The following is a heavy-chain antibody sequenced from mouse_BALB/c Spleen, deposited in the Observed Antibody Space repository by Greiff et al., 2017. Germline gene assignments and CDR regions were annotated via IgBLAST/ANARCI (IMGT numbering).Heavy chain of an antibody. Sequence: LQQPGSELVRPGASVKLSCKASGYTFTSYWMHWVKQRPGQGLEWIGNIYPGSGSTNYDEKFKSKATLTVDTSSSTAYMQLSSLTSEDSAVYYFTTYYYGSSWFAYWGQGTLVTVSA. J-gene: IGHJ3*01. CDR1: GYTFTSYW. D-gene: IGHD1-1*01. CDR2: IYPGSGST. CDR3: TTYYYGSSWFAY. V-gene: IGHV1S22*01.